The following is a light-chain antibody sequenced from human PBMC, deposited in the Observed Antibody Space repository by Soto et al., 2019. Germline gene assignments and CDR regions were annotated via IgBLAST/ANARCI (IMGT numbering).Light chain of an antibody. V-gene: IGKV1-39*01. CDR1: ESMSGY. Sequence: DTQMIQSPSSLSASVVDSIAITCRVCESMSGYLNWYQQKPGKAPKLLISAASILQSGVPSRFSGSGSGTHFTLTISNLQPEEFAAYYCQQTYSSPLTFGQGTRLEIK. CDR3: QQTYSSPLT. J-gene: IGKJ5*01. CDR2: AAS.